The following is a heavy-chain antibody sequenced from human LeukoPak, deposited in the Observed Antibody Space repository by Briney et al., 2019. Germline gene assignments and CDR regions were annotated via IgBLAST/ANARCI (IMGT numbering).Heavy chain of an antibody. J-gene: IGHJ3*02. CDR2: ISWNSGSI. Sequence: PGRSLRLPCAASGFTFDDYAMHWVRQAPGKGLEWVSGISWNSGSIGYADSVKGRFTISRDNAKNSLYLRMNSLRAEDTALYYCAKDTSPWLGDDAFDIWGQGTMVTVSS. D-gene: IGHD3-10*01. V-gene: IGHV3-9*01. CDR1: GFTFDDYA. CDR3: AKDTSPWLGDDAFDI.